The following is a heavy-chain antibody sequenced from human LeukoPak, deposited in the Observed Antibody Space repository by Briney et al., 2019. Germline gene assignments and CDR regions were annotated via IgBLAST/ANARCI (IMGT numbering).Heavy chain of an antibody. CDR3: ARYDAGAFDI. J-gene: IGHJ3*02. V-gene: IGHV3-30*02. CDR2: IRYDGSNK. Sequence: QPGGSLRLSCAAAGFTFTSYGMHWVRQAPGKWLEWVAFIRYDGSNKYYADSVKGRFTISRDNSKNTLYLQMNSLRAEDTAVYYCARYDAGAFDIWGQGTMVIVSS. D-gene: IGHD3-10*01. CDR1: GFTFTSYG.